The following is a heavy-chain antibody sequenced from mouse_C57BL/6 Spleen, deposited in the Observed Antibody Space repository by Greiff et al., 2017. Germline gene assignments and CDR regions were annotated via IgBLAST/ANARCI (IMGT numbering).Heavy chain of an antibody. CDR2: ISDGGSYT. D-gene: IGHD2-4*01. CDR1: GFTFSSYA. J-gene: IGHJ3*01. V-gene: IGHV5-4*01. Sequence: DVMLVESGGGLVKPGGSLKLSCAASGFTFSSYAMSWVRQTPEKRLEWVATISDGGSYTYYPDNVKGRFTIARDNAKNNLYLQMSHLKSEDTAMYYCARDDYGFAYWGQGTLVTVSA. CDR3: ARDDYGFAY.